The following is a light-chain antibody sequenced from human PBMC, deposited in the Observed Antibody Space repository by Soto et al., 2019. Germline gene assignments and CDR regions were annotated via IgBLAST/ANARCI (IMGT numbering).Light chain of an antibody. CDR1: SSDVGSYNI. Sequence: QSVLTQPASVSGSPGQSITISCTGTSSDVGSYNIVSWYQQHPGKAPKLMMYEVSKRPSGVSDGFSGAKSGNTASLTISGLHAEDEADYYCCSYAGSSTWVFGGGTKLTVL. V-gene: IGLV2-23*02. CDR2: EVS. CDR3: CSYAGSSTWV. J-gene: IGLJ3*02.